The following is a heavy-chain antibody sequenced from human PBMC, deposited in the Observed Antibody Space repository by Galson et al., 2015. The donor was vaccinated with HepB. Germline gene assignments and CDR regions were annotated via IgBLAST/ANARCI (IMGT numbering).Heavy chain of an antibody. J-gene: IGHJ3*01. Sequence: SVKVSCKVSGYNLIELSIHWVRQAPGKGLEWMGNLVPENGETLLAQKFEGRVRMTEDTSSDTTYMELSSLRSEDTGVYFCATYLGSTGFDFWGQGTMVTVSS. V-gene: IGHV1-24*01. CDR3: ATYLGSTGFDF. D-gene: IGHD3-9*01. CDR2: LVPENGET. CDR1: GYNLIELS.